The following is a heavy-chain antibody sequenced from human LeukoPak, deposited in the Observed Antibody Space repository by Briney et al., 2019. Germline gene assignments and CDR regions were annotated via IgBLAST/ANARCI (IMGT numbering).Heavy chain of an antibody. D-gene: IGHD3-3*01. CDR3: ARGTIFGVAPRYFDY. J-gene: IGHJ4*02. CDR1: GFTFSSYA. CDR2: ISYDGSNK. Sequence: PGGSLRLSCAASGFTFSSYAMHWVRQAPGKGLEWVAVISYDGSNKYYADSVKGRFTISRDNSKNTLYLQMNSLRAEDTAVYYCARGTIFGVAPRYFDYWGQGTLVTVSS. V-gene: IGHV3-30-3*01.